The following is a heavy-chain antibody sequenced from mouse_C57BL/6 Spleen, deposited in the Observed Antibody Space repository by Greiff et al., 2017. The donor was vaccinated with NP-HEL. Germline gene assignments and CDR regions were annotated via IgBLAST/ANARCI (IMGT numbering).Heavy chain of an antibody. CDR1: GYTFTSYW. Sequence: VQLVESGAELVRPGTSVKLSCKASGYTFTSYWMHWVKQRPGQGLEWIGVIDPSDSYTNYNQKFKGKATLTVDTSSSTAYMQLSSLTSEDSAVYYCARGTTVVAPYAMDYWGQGTSVTVSS. J-gene: IGHJ4*01. V-gene: IGHV1-59*01. D-gene: IGHD1-1*01. CDR3: ARGTTVVAPYAMDY. CDR2: IDPSDSYT.